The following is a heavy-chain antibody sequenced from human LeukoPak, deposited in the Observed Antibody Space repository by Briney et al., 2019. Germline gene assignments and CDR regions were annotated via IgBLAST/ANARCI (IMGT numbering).Heavy chain of an antibody. CDR1: GFTFSSDS. D-gene: IGHD2-2*01. CDR3: ARDIGYCSSTSCSVGFDY. Sequence: GGSLRLSCAASGFTFSSDSMNWVRQAPGKGLEWVSSISSSSSYIYYADSVKGRFTISRDNAKNSLYLQMNSLRAEDTAVYYCARDIGYCSSTSCSVGFDYWGQGTLVTVSS. J-gene: IGHJ4*02. CDR2: ISSSSSYI. V-gene: IGHV3-21*01.